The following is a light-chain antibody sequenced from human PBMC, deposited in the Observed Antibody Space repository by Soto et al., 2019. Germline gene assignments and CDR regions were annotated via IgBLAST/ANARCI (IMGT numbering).Light chain of an antibody. V-gene: IGKV3-15*01. CDR1: QSISVN. Sequence: EIVMTQSPATLSVSPGERVTLSCRASQSISVNLAWYQQKPGQAPRLLIYNTVTRATGIPARFSGSSSATDFFLTISGLYSDDSAVYFCQQYNDWPQTFGQGTKVEIK. J-gene: IGKJ1*01. CDR3: QQYNDWPQT. CDR2: NTV.